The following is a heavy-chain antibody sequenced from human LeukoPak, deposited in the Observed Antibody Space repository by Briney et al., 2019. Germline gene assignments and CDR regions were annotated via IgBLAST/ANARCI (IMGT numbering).Heavy chain of an antibody. D-gene: IGHD4-23*01. V-gene: IGHV3-53*04. J-gene: IGHJ4*02. Sequence: PGGSLRLSCAASGFYLLNAWMSWVRQAPGKGLEWVSVIYRGGSTYYADSVKGRFTISRHNSRDTMYLQMNSLRTEDTAVYYCATTLRGGKFDYWGQGTLVTVSS. CDR3: ATTLRGGKFDY. CDR2: IYRGGST. CDR1: GFYLLNAW.